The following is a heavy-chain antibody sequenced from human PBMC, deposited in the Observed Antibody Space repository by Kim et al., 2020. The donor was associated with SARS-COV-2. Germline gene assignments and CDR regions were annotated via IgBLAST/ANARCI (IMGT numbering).Heavy chain of an antibody. CDR1: GFTFSSNA. J-gene: IGHJ6*02. D-gene: IGHD3-9*01. V-gene: IGHV3-33*01. CDR2: IWYDGSKK. CDR3: ARDWSYDFLTGPTLSMDA. Sequence: GGSLRLSCAASGFTFSSNAMHWVRQAPGKGLEWVSVIWYDGSKKYYADSVKGRFPISRDNSENTVHLQMNSLRAEDSAVYYCARDWSYDFLTGPTLSMDAWGQGTPVTVSS.